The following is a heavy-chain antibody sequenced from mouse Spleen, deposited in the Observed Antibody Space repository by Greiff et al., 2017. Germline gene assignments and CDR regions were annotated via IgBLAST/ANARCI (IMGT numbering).Heavy chain of an antibody. CDR1: GYTFTDYN. CDR2: INPNNGGT. Sequence: EVKLMESGPELVKPGASVKMSCKASGYTFTDYNMHWVKQSHGKSLEWIGYINPNNGGTSYNQKFKGKATLTVNKSSSTAYMELRSLTSEDSAVYYCARWRATMVAEDYWGQGTTLTVSS. CDR3: ARWRATMVAEDY. J-gene: IGHJ2*01. V-gene: IGHV1-22*01. D-gene: IGHD2-1*01.